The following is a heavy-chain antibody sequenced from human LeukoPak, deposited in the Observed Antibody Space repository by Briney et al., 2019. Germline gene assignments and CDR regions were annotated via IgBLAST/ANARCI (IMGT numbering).Heavy chain of an antibody. CDR1: GFTFSGSA. CDR3: TTTYYYDSSGYTPDY. D-gene: IGHD3-22*01. V-gene: IGHV3-73*01. Sequence: TGGSLRLSCAASGFTFSGSAMHWVRQASGKGLEWVGRIRSKANSYATVYDASVKGRFTISRDDSKNTAYLQMNSLKPEDTAVYYCTTTYYYDSSGYTPDYWGQGTLVTASS. J-gene: IGHJ4*02. CDR2: IRSKANSYAT.